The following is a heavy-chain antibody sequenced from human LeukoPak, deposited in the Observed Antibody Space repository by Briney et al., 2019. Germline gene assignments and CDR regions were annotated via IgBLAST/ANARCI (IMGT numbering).Heavy chain of an antibody. Sequence: PSETLSLTCTVSGGFISSNYWSWIRQPPGKGLEYIGYISYSGRSDYNPSLQSRVTISLDTSKNQFSLKLTSVTAADTAVYYCARDRSIGYYDYWGQGILVTVST. J-gene: IGHJ4*02. CDR3: ARDRSIGYYDY. V-gene: IGHV4-59*01. CDR1: GGFISSNY. CDR2: ISYSGRS. D-gene: IGHD3-22*01.